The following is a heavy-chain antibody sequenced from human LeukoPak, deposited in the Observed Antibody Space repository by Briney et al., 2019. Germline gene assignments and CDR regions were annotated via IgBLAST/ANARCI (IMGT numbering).Heavy chain of an antibody. CDR2: IIPIFGTA. CDR1: GGTFSSYA. J-gene: IGHJ3*02. Sequence: ASVKVSCKASGGTFSSYAISWVRQAPGQGLEWMGGIIPIFGTANYAQKFQGRVTITADESTSTAYMELSSLRSEDTAVYYCAATHYDTSGAFDIWGQGTMVTVSS. D-gene: IGHD3-9*01. CDR3: AATHYDTSGAFDI. V-gene: IGHV1-69*13.